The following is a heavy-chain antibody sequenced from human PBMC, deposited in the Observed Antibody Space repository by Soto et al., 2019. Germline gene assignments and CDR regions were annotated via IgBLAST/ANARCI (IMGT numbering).Heavy chain of an antibody. D-gene: IGHD6-13*01. CDR2: INGGNGDT. J-gene: IGHJ2*01. CDR3: ARGPLSLYSADVW. V-gene: IGHV1-3*01. Sequence: QVQLVQSGAEMRKPGASVMVSCKASGYTFTSYAMNWVRQAPGQRLEWMGWINGGNGDTKYSQRFQDRVTITRDTSANTVYMELSILTSADTAIYYCARGPLSLYSADVWWGRGTPVTVSS. CDR1: GYTFTSYA.